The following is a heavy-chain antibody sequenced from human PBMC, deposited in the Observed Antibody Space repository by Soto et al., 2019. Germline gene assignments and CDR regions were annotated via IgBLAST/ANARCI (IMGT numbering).Heavy chain of an antibody. CDR2: IYYSGRT. J-gene: IGHJ4*02. CDR1: GGSISRSTYY. D-gene: IGHD3-9*01. V-gene: IGHV4-39*01. CDR3: ARLEGLATISYYFDF. Sequence: SETLSLTCTFSGGSISRSTYYWVWIRQPPGKGLEWIGSIYYSGRTDYSPSLKSRVTISIDTSKNQFSLKLSSVTAADSAVYFCARLEGLATISYYFDFWGPGALVTVSS.